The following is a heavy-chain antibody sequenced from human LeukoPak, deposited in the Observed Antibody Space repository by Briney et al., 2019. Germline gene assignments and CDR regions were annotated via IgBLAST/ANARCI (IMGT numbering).Heavy chain of an antibody. CDR1: GYPISSTTYY. CDR3: ASLVAAKLPYY. D-gene: IGHD2-15*01. Sequence: SETLPLTCTVSGYPISSTTYYWGWIRQPPGKGLEWIGGLYYSGSTYYNPSLKSRVTIYADTSKNQFSLKLSSVTAADTAVYYCASLVAAKLPYYWGQGTLVTVSS. CDR2: LYYSGST. J-gene: IGHJ4*02. V-gene: IGHV4-39*01.